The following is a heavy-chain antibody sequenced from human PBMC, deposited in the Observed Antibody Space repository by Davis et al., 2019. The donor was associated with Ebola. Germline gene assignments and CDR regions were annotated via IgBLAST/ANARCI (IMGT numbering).Heavy chain of an antibody. D-gene: IGHD5-12*01. Sequence: GRSLRLSCVASGFTVSSDYMSWVRQAPGKGLEWVSVIYSGGSTYYADSVKGRFTISRHSSENTVFLQMNSLRPDDTAVYYCARDPPQSGGYVWGQGTLVTVSS. J-gene: IGHJ4*02. CDR3: ARDPPQSGGYV. CDR1: GFTVSSDY. CDR2: IYSGGST. V-gene: IGHV3-53*04.